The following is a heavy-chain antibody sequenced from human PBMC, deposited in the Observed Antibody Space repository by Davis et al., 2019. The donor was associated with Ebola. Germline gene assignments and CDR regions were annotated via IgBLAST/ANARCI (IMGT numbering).Heavy chain of an antibody. Sequence: GESLKISCAASGFTVSSNYMSWVRQAPGRGLEWVANIKQDGSERYYVDSVKGRFTISRDNAKNSLYLQMNSLRAEDTAVYYCARDTLGGFYWYFDLWGRGTLVTVSS. J-gene: IGHJ2*01. CDR3: ARDTLGGFYWYFDL. CDR2: IKQDGSER. CDR1: GFTVSSNY. D-gene: IGHD3-10*01. V-gene: IGHV3-7*01.